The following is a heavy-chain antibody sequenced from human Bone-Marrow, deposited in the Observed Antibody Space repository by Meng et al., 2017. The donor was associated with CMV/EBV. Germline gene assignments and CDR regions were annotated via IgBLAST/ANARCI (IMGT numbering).Heavy chain of an antibody. CDR1: GFTFSTYW. D-gene: IGHD3-10*01. Sequence: GESLKISCAASGFTFSTYWMHWVRQAPGKGLVWVSRINSDGSSTSYADSVKGRFTISRDNAKNTLYLQMNSLRAEDTAVYYCARGMEGYYYGWGTPWYFDYWGQGTLVTVSS. CDR2: INSDGSST. J-gene: IGHJ4*02. CDR3: ARGMEGYYYGWGTPWYFDY. V-gene: IGHV3-74*01.